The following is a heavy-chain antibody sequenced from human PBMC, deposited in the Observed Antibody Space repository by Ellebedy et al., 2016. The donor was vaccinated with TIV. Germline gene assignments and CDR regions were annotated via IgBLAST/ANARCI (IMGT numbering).Heavy chain of an antibody. Sequence: GGSLRLSXAASGFTVSPYYMAWVRQAPGKGLEWVSVIYSVDSTYYVDSVKGRFTISRDNSKNTVYLQMNSLRAEDTAVYYCARDLGGARTYWGQGTLVTVSS. CDR1: GFTVSPYY. D-gene: IGHD3-16*01. CDR3: ARDLGGARTY. CDR2: IYSVDST. V-gene: IGHV3-53*01. J-gene: IGHJ4*02.